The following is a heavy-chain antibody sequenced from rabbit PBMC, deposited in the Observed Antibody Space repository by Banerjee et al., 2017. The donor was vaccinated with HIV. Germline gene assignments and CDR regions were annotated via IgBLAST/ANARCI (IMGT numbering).Heavy chain of an antibody. CDR3: ARNVGGSAYGYFTL. J-gene: IGHJ4*01. V-gene: IGHV1S45*01. Sequence: TCTASGFTLSSGYWMCWVRQAPGKGLEWNGCIYTGSGSTYYASWAKGRFTISKTSSTTVTLQMTSLTAADTATYFCARNVGGSAYGYFTLWGPGTLVTVS. CDR1: GFTLSSGYW. CDR2: IYTGSGST. D-gene: IGHD6-1*01.